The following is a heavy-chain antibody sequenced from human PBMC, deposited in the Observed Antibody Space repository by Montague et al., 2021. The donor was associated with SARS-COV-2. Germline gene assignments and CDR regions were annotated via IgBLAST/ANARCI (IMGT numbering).Heavy chain of an antibody. V-gene: IGHV3-30*04. CDR2: ISYDGNI. Sequence: SLRLSCAASGFIFSDHAMHWFRQAPCKDLEWVAVISYDGNIYYGESVKGRFTISRDNSKNTLSLQMDSLTTEDTAVYFCVRPSNRYLYWYFELWGRGTLVTVSS. J-gene: IGHJ2*01. CDR1: GFIFSDHA. D-gene: IGHD2/OR15-2a*01. CDR3: VRPSNRYLYWYFEL.